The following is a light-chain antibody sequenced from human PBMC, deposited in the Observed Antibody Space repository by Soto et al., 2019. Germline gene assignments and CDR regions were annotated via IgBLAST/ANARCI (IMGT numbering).Light chain of an antibody. V-gene: IGKV3-20*01. CDR1: QSITASY. Sequence: EMVLTQAPGTLSLSPGERANLSCRASQSITASYLDWYQQKPGQAPRLLIYGTITRATGIPDSFSGSGSGTDFTLTISRLEPEDFAVYYCQQYGSSARTFGPGTKVEIK. CDR3: QQYGSSART. CDR2: GTI. J-gene: IGKJ1*01.